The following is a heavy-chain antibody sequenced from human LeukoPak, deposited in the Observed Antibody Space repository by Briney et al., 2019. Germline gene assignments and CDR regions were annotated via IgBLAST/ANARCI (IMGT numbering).Heavy chain of an antibody. Sequence: PGGSLRLSCAASGFTFSSYGMTWVRQAPGKGLEWVSAISGSGSGGSTYYADSVKGRFTISRDNSKNTLYLQMNSLRAEDTAVYYCAKLGPYYYDSSGYQSTDAFDIWGQGTMVTVSS. V-gene: IGHV3-23*01. D-gene: IGHD3-22*01. CDR3: AKLGPYYYDSSGYQSTDAFDI. J-gene: IGHJ3*02. CDR1: GFTFSSYG. CDR2: ISGSGSGGST.